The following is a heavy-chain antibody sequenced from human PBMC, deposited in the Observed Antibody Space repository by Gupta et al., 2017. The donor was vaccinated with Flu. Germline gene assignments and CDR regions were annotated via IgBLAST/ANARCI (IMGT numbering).Heavy chain of an antibody. CDR2: ISWDGSNI. J-gene: IGHJ4*02. Sequence: EVQLVESGGVVVQPGGSLRLSCEGSGFTFRDHALPWVRQVPGKGLEWVSLISWDGSNIYYIDSVKGRFTISRDNNRHSLYLQMSSLRTDDTAFYYCVKDMGPVGNAAGDYWGQGTLVTVSS. V-gene: IGHV3-43*01. D-gene: IGHD6-13*01. CDR1: GFTFRDHA. CDR3: VKDMGPVGNAAGDY.